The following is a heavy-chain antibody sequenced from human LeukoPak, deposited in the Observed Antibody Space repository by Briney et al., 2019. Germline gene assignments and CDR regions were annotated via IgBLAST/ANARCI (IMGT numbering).Heavy chain of an antibody. J-gene: IGHJ4*02. CDR3: ARGSLVVTATRGYFDY. CDR1: GYTFTSYY. V-gene: IGHV1-46*01. Sequence: GASVKVSCKASGYTFTSYYMHWVRQAPGQGLEWMGIINPSGGSTSYAQKFQGRVTMTRDTSTSTVYMELSSLRSEDTAVYYCARGSLVVTATRGYFDYWGQGTLVTVSS. D-gene: IGHD2-21*02. CDR2: INPSGGST.